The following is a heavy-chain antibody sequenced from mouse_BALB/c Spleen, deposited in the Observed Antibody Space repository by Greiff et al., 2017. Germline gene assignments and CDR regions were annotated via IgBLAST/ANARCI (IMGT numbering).Heavy chain of an antibody. V-gene: IGHV5-17*02. J-gene: IGHJ4*01. Sequence: EVNLVESGGGLVQPGGSRKLSCAASGFTFSSFGMHWVRQAPEKGLEWVAYISSGSSTIYYADTVKGRFTISRDNPKNTLFLQMTSLRSEDTAMYYCARGRDYGNYGYAMDYWGQGTSVTVSS. D-gene: IGHD2-1*01. CDR1: GFTFSSFG. CDR3: ARGRDYGNYGYAMDY. CDR2: ISSGSSTI.